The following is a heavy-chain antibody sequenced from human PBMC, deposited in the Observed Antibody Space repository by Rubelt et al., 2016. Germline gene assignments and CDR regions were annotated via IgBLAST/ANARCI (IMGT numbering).Heavy chain of an antibody. CDR3: ARDAYIAARPRGPDY. V-gene: IGHV1-3*01. CDR2: INAGNGNT. D-gene: IGHD6-6*01. J-gene: IGHJ4*02. Sequence: QVQLVQSGAEVKKPGASVKVSCKASGYTFTNYAMHWVRQAPGQRLEWMGWINAGNGNTKYLQKFQGGVHITRETSASTAYMELSSLRSEDTAVYYCARDAYIAARPRGPDYWGQGTLVTVSS. CDR1: GYTFTNYA.